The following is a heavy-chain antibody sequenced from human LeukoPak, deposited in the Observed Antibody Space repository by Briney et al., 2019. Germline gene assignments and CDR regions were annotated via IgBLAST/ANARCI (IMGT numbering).Heavy chain of an antibody. J-gene: IGHJ3*02. CDR2: IIPIFGIA. Sequence: SVKVSCKASGGTFSSYAISWVRQAPGQGLEWMGRIIPIFGIANYAQKFQGRVTITADKSTSTAYMELSSLRSEDTAVYYCAMGGTAMGDAFDSFDIWGQGTMVTVSS. V-gene: IGHV1-69*04. CDR1: GGTFSSYA. CDR3: AMGGTAMGDAFDSFDI. D-gene: IGHD5-18*01.